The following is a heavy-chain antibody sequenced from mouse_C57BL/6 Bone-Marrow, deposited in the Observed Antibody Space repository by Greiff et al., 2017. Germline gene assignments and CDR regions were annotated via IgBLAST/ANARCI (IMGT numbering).Heavy chain of an antibody. CDR3: ARQGDYGGAMDY. V-gene: IGHV5-2*01. CDR1: EYEFPSHD. Sequence: EVHLVESGGGLVQPGESLKLSCESNEYEFPSHDMSWVRKTPEKRLELVAAINSDGGSTYYPDTMERRFIISRDNTKKTLYLQMSRLRSEDTALYYCARQGDYGGAMDYWGQGTSVTVSS. CDR2: INSDGGST. J-gene: IGHJ4*01. D-gene: IGHD1-1*01.